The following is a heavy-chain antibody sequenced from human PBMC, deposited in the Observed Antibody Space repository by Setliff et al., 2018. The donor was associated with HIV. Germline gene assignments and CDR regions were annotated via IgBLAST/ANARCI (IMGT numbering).Heavy chain of an antibody. J-gene: IGHJ5*02. CDR3: ATLNFPLNWFDP. V-gene: IGHV4-59*08. CDR1: GGSISSYY. Sequence: ASETLSLTCTVSGGSISSYYWSWIRQPPGKGLEWIGYIYYSGSTNYNPSLKSRVTISVDTSKNQFSLKLSSVTAADTAIYYCATLNFPLNWFDPWGQGTPVTVSS. CDR2: IYYSGST.